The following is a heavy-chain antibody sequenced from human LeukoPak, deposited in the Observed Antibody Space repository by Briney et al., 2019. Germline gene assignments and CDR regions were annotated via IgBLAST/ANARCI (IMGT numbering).Heavy chain of an antibody. CDR1: GGSISSGDYY. J-gene: IGHJ3*02. CDR2: IYYSGST. V-gene: IGHV4-30-4*08. D-gene: IGHD6-13*01. Sequence: ASQTLSLTCTVSGGSISSGDYYWSWIRQPPGKGLEWIGYIYYSGSTYYNPSLKSRVTISVDTSKNQFSLKLSSVTAADTAVYYCARGLGQYSCSLDAFDIWGQGTMVTVSS. CDR3: ARGLGQYSCSLDAFDI.